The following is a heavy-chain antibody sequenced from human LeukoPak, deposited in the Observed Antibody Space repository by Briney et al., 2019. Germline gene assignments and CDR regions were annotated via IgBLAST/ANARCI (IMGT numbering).Heavy chain of an antibody. D-gene: IGHD6-13*01. CDR1: GYTFTSYG. Sequence: ASVKVSCKASGYTFTSYGITWVRQAPGQGLEWMGWISAYNGNTNYAQKLQGRVTMTTDTSTNTAYMELRSLRSGDTAVYYCARGGAAGTIRLPNNWFDPWGQGTLVTVSS. J-gene: IGHJ5*02. CDR2: ISAYNGNT. CDR3: ARGGAAGTIRLPNNWFDP. V-gene: IGHV1-18*01.